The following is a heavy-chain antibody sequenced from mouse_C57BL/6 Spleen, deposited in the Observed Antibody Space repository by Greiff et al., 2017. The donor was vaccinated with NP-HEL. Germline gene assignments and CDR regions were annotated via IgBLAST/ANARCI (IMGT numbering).Heavy chain of an antibody. CDR2: ISDGGSYT. Sequence: EVKLMESGGGLVKPGGSLKLSCAASGFTFSSYAMSWVRQTPEKRLEWVATISDGGSYTYYPDNVKGRFTISRDNAKNNLYLQMSHLKSEDTAMYYCARDQGGIYLDVWGTGTTVTVSS. CDR3: ARDQGGIYLDV. D-gene: IGHD3-2*02. J-gene: IGHJ1*03. CDR1: GFTFSSYA. V-gene: IGHV5-4*01.